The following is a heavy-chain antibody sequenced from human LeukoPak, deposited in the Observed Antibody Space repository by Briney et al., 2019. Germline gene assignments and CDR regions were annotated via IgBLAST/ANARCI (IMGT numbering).Heavy chain of an antibody. CDR3: ARAYCSGGSCYSSRGMFDP. CDR2: IYYSGST. D-gene: IGHD2-15*01. Sequence: PSETLSLTCTVSGGSLSNYYWTWIRQPPGKGLEWIGYIYYSGSTNYNPSLKSRVTISVDTSKNQFSLKLSSVTAADTAVYYCARAYCSGGSCYSSRGMFDPWGQGTLVTVSS. V-gene: IGHV4-59*01. J-gene: IGHJ5*02. CDR1: GGSLSNYY.